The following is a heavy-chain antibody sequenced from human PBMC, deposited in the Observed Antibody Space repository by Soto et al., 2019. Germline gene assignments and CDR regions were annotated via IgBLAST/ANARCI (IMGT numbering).Heavy chain of an antibody. CDR1: GGSISSYY. CDR3: ARGNYDILTGYYRGWFDP. V-gene: IGHV4-59*01. Sequence: PSETLSLTCTVSGGSISSYYWSWIRQPPGKGLEWIGYIYYSGSTNYNPSLKSRVTISVDTSKNQFSLKLSSVTAADTAVYYCARGNYDILTGYYRGWFDPWGQGTLVTVSS. CDR2: IYYSGST. D-gene: IGHD3-9*01. J-gene: IGHJ5*02.